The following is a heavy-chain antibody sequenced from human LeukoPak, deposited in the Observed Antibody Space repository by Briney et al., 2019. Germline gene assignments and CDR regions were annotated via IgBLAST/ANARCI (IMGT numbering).Heavy chain of an antibody. CDR2: ISGSGGST. CDR3: ARSLGYCSGGSCYLFDY. CDR1: GGSISGTNW. Sequence: ETLSLTCVVSGGSISGTNWWSWVRQAPGKGLEWVSAISGSGGSTYYADSVKGRFTISRDNSKNTLYLQMNSLRAEDTAVYYCARSLGYCSGGSCYLFDYWGQGTLVTVSS. D-gene: IGHD2-15*01. V-gene: IGHV3-23*01. J-gene: IGHJ4*02.